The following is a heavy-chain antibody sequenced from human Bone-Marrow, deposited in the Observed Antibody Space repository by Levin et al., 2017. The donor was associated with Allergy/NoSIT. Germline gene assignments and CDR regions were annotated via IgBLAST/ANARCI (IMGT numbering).Heavy chain of an antibody. CDR1: GNTFSSYT. CDR3: AWGLGYCSHNSGLNFRLDA. CDR2: IIPILRMT. V-gene: IGHV1-69*02. Sequence: GASVKVSCKASGNTFSSYTFTWVRQAPGQGLEWMGRIIPILRMTNYAQKFQGRITITADKSTSTTYMELSSLRAEDAAVYYFAWGLGYCSHNSGLNFRLDAWGEGTLATVS. J-gene: IGHJ4*02. D-gene: IGHD2-15*01.